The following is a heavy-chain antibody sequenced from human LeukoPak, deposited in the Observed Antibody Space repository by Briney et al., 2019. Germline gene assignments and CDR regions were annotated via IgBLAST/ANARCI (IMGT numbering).Heavy chain of an antibody. CDR1: GFTFSSYS. V-gene: IGHV3-21*01. J-gene: IGHJ4*02. D-gene: IGHD3-10*01. Sequence: GGSLRLSRAASGFTFSSYSMNWVRQAPGKGLEWVSSISSSSSYIYYADSVKGRFTISRDNAKNSLYLQMNSLRAEDTAVYYCARDLWFGESYWGQGTLVTVSS. CDR3: ARDLWFGESY. CDR2: ISSSSSYI.